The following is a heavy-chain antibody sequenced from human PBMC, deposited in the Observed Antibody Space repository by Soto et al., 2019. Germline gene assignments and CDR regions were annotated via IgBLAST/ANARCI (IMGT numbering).Heavy chain of an antibody. Sequence: DVQLLQSGGGLVQPGGSLRVSCAASGFSVSSYSMTWVRQAPGKGLEYVSGISVGCDRKFYADSVKGRFTVSRDNSKNILYLQMDSLRVDDTAIYYCSRWDGYGDYWGQGTLVTVSS. CDR2: ISVGCDRK. CDR1: GFSVSSYS. D-gene: IGHD3-16*01. J-gene: IGHJ4*02. V-gene: IGHV3-23*01. CDR3: SRWDGYGDY.